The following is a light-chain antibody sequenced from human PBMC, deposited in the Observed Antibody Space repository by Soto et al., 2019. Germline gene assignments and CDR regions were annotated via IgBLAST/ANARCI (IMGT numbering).Light chain of an antibody. Sequence: EIVLTQSPATLSLSPGERATLSCRASQSVSTYLAWYQQKPGQAPRLLIYDASSRAAGMPARFSGSGSGTDFTLTITSLEPEDFAVYYCQQRSNWPSTFGGGTKVEI. CDR2: DAS. V-gene: IGKV3-11*01. J-gene: IGKJ4*01. CDR1: QSVSTY. CDR3: QQRSNWPST.